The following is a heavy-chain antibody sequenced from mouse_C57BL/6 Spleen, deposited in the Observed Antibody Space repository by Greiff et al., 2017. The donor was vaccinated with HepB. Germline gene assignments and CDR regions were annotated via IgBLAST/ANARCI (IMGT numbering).Heavy chain of an antibody. D-gene: IGHD2-4*01. CDR3: ARLYDYDGYYFDY. CDR1: GYSFTSYY. J-gene: IGHJ2*01. Sequence: QVQLQQSGPELVKPGASVKISCKASGYSFTSYYIHWVKQRPGQGLEWIGWIYPGSGNTKYNEKFKGKATLTADTSSSTAYMQLSSLTSEDSAVYYGARLYDYDGYYFDYWGQGTTLTVSS. CDR2: IYPGSGNT. V-gene: IGHV1-66*01.